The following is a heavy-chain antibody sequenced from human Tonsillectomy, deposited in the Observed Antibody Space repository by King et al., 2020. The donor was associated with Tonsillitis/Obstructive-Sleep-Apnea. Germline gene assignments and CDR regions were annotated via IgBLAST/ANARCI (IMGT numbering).Heavy chain of an antibody. J-gene: IGHJ5*02. CDR2: ISSSSSYI. D-gene: IGHD2-2*01. V-gene: IGHV3-21*01. CDR1: GFTFSSYS. Sequence: DVQLVQSGGGLVKPGGSLRLSCAASGFTFSSYSMNWVRQAPGKGLEWVSSISSSSSYIYYADSVKGRFTISRDNAKNSLYLQMNSLRAEDTAVYYCARDSRPYCSSTSCSPAPIGPWGQGTLVTVSS. CDR3: ARDSRPYCSSTSCSPAPIGP.